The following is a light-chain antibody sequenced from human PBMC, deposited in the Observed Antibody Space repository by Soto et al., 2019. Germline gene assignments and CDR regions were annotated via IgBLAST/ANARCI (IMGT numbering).Light chain of an antibody. CDR2: DAS. Sequence: EIVLTQSPATLSLSPEERATLSCRASQSVSSYLAWDQQKPGQGPRLLIYDASNRATGIPARFSGSGSGTDFTLTISSLEPEDFAVYYCQQRSNWTFGQGTKVEIK. V-gene: IGKV3-11*01. J-gene: IGKJ1*01. CDR1: QSVSSY. CDR3: QQRSNWT.